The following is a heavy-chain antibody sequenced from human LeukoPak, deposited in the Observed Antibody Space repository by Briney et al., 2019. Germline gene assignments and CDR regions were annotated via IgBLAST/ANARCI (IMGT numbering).Heavy chain of an antibody. CDR3: ARGGWGYGTPTELEY. V-gene: IGHV3-48*03. CDR1: GFSFSSYE. CDR2: ISSTGSTI. Sequence: GGSLRLSCAASGFSFSSYEMNWVRQAPGKGLEWVSYISSTGSTIYYADSVKGRFTISRDNAKNSLYLQMNSLRAEDTAVYYCARGGWGYGTPTELEYWGQGTLVTVSS. D-gene: IGHD5-18*01. J-gene: IGHJ4*02.